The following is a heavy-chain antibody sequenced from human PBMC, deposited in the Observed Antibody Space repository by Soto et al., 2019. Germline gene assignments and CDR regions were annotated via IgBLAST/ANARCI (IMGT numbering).Heavy chain of an antibody. CDR1: GFTFSNSW. V-gene: IGHV3-7*01. CDR3: TTGRGYLIFDF. Sequence: PGVSLKLSCAASGFTFSNSWMNWVRQAPGKGLEWVANIKEDGTAKYYLDSVKGRFTVSRDNVKNSLYLQMNSLRAEDTAMYYYTTGRGYLIFDFSSPGTLVIVSS. CDR2: IKEDGTAK. J-gene: IGHJ4*02. D-gene: IGHD3-22*01.